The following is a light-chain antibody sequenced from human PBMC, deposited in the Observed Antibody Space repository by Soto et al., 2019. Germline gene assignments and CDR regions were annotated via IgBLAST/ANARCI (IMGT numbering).Light chain of an antibody. V-gene: IGKV1-8*01. CDR1: QGISSY. CDR2: AAS. Sequence: AILMTQSPSSLSASTGDRVTITCRASQGISSYLAWYQQKPGKAPKLLIYAASTLQSGVPSRFSGSGSGTDFTLTISCLQSEDFATYYCQQYYSYLTFGQGTKVDI. CDR3: QQYYSYLT. J-gene: IGKJ1*01.